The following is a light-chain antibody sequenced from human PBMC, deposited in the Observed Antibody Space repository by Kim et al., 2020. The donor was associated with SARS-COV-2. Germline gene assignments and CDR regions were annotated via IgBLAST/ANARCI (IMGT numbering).Light chain of an antibody. CDR1: QSVSSY. J-gene: IGKJ4*01. Sequence: PGERATLSCRASQSVSSYLARYQQNPGQAPRLLIYDASNRATGIPARFSGSGSGTDFTLTISSLEPEDFAVYYCQQRSNWPPSLTFGGGTKVDIK. V-gene: IGKV3-11*01. CDR3: QQRSNWPPSLT. CDR2: DAS.